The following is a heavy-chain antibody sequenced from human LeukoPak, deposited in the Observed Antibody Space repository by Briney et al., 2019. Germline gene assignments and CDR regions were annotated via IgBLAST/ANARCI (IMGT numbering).Heavy chain of an antibody. J-gene: IGHJ4*02. D-gene: IGHD6-13*01. CDR3: VTDPQQLGY. CDR2: IRSKANSYAT. Sequence: GGSLRLSCAASGFTFSGSAMHWVRQASGKGLEWVGRIRSKANSYATAYAASVKGRFTISRDDSKNTAYLQMNSLKTEDTAVYYCVTDPQQLGYWGQGTLVTVSS. V-gene: IGHV3-73*01. CDR1: GFTFSGSA.